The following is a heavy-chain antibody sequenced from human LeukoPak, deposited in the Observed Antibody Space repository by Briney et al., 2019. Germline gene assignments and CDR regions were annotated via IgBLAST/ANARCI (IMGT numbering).Heavy chain of an antibody. CDR3: VSAPYYDILTGYYLPPDY. J-gene: IGHJ4*02. Sequence: LGESLKISCKGSGYSFTSYWIGWVRQMPGKGLEWMGIIYPGDSDTRYSPSFQGQVTISADKSISTAYLQWSSLKASDTAMYYCVSAPYYDILTGYYLPPDYWGQGTLVTVSS. D-gene: IGHD3-9*01. CDR2: IYPGDSDT. V-gene: IGHV5-51*01. CDR1: GYSFTSYW.